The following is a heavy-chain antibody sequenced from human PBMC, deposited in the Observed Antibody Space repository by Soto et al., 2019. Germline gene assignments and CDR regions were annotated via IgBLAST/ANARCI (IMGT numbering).Heavy chain of an antibody. CDR2: IYTSGST. CDR3: ATGRSYYLLDS. V-gene: IGHV4-4*08. J-gene: IGHJ4*02. D-gene: IGHD1-26*01. Sequence: QVQLQESGPGLVKPSETLSLICTVSGGSISSYYWSWIRQPPGKGLEWIGYIYTSGSTNYNPSLRSRVTISVDTSKNQFSLKLTSVTAADTAVYYCATGRSYYLLDSWGQGTLVTVSS. CDR1: GGSISSYY.